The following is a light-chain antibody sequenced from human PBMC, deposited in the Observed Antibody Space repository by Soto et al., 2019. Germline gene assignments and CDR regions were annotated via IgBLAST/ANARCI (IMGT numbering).Light chain of an antibody. CDR2: EVI. J-gene: IGLJ1*01. CDR3: NSYTTTNTFV. CDR1: SSDIGAHNF. V-gene: IGLV2-14*03. Sequence: QSALTQPASVSGSPGQAITVSCSGTSSDIGAHNFVSWYQQHPGKAPKLIIYEVINRPSGVSDRFSGSKSGNTASLTMFGLQSEAEADYYCNSYTTTNTFVFGSATKVTVL.